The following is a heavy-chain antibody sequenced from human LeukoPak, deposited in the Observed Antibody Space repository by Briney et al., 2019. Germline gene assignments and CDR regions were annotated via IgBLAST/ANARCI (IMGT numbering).Heavy chain of an antibody. D-gene: IGHD3-3*01. CDR3: ARSIWSGYYFDY. CDR1: GGSFSGYY. J-gene: IGHJ4*02. Sequence: SEALSLTCAVYGGSFSGYYWSWIRQPPGKGLEWIGEINHSGSTNYNPSLKSRVTISVDTSKNQFSLKLSSVTAADTAAYYCARSIWSGYYFDYWGQRTLVTVSS. CDR2: INHSGST. V-gene: IGHV4-34*01.